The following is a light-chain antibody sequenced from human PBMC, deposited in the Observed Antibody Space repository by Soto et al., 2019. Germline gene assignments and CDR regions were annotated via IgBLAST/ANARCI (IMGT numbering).Light chain of an antibody. Sequence: QLVLTQSPSASASLGASVKLTCTLSSGHSSYAIAWHQQQPEKGPRYLMKLNSDGSHSKGDGIPDRFSGSSSGAERYLTISSLQSDDEADYYCQTWGTSQGVFGGGTKLTVL. CDR2: LNSDGSH. J-gene: IGLJ2*01. V-gene: IGLV4-69*01. CDR3: QTWGTSQGV. CDR1: SGHSSYA.